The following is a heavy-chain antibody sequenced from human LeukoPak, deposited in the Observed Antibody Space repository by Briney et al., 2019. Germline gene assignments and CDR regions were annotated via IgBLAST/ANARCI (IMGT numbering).Heavy chain of an antibody. CDR1: GFTVSSDY. D-gene: IGHD1-26*01. CDR3: ARDPGIANGMDG. Sequence: GGSLRLSCAASGFTVSSDYMSWVRQAPMKGLEWVSVTYRGSTYYADSVKGRFTVSSDNSKNTVDLQMNSLRVEDTAVYYCARDPGIANGMDGWGQGTTVTVS. CDR2: TYRGST. J-gene: IGHJ6*02. V-gene: IGHV3-66*01.